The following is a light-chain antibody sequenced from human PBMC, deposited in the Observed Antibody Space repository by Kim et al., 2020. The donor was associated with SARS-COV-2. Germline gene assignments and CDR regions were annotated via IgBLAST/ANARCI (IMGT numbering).Light chain of an antibody. CDR3: ETWGTDIWV. Sequence: WVKTPCTLSGGHTTYIIAWQQQQPGKAPRYFMNVESSGNYNTGSGVPYRFSGSTTGADHYLTISNLQSEDEADYYCETWGTDIWVFGGGTQLTVL. CDR2: VESSGNY. CDR1: GGHTTYI. J-gene: IGLJ3*02. V-gene: IGLV4-60*03.